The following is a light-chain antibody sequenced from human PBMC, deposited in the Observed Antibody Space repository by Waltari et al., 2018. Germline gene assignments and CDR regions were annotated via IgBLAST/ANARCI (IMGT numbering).Light chain of an antibody. V-gene: IGKV1-12*01. CDR2: AAY. CDR3: QQAKSFPIT. CDR1: QGIDNW. J-gene: IGKJ5*01. Sequence: TCRASQGIDNWLAWYQQKPGKAPKLLISAAYNLHSGVPSGFSGSRSETEFTLTINNLQPEDFATYFCQQAKSFPITFGQGTQLEIK.